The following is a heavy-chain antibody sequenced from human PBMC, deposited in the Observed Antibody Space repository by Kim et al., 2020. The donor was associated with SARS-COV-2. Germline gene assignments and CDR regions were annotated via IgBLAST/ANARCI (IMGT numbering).Heavy chain of an antibody. J-gene: IGHJ4*02. CDR3: AREGVSRDPTRNYYDSSGSCFDY. CDR1: GFTFSSYS. Sequence: GGSLRLSCAASGFTFSSYSMNWVRQAPGKGLEWVSYISSSSSTIYYADSVKGRFTISRDNAKNSLYLQMNSLRAEDTAVYYCAREGVSRDPTRNYYDSSGSCFDYWGQGILVTVSS. D-gene: IGHD3-22*01. CDR2: ISSSSSTI. V-gene: IGHV3-48*04.